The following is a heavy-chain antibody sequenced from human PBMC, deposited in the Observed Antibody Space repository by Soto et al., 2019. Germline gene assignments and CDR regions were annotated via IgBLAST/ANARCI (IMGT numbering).Heavy chain of an antibody. CDR3: AKATSGSANFDY. D-gene: IGHD1-26*01. CDR1: EFTFDDYA. V-gene: IGHV3-9*01. CDR2: LNLNSGNI. Sequence: GGSLRLSCAASEFTFDDYAIHWVRQAPGKGLEWVSSLNLNSGNIDYADSVKGRFTISRDNAKNSLYLQMNSLRVEDTALYYCAKATSGSANFDYWGQGTLVTVSS. J-gene: IGHJ4*02.